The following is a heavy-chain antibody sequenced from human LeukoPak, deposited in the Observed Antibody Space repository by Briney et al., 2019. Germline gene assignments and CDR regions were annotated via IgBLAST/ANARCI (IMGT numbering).Heavy chain of an antibody. J-gene: IGHJ3*02. CDR2: ISSSSSYI. CDR3: ARGDRGGDYAFDI. Sequence: PGGSLRLSCAASGFTFSSYSMNWVRQAPGKGLEWVSSISSSSSYIYYADSVKGRFTISRDNAKNSLYLQMNSLRAEDTALYYCARGDRGGDYAFDIWGQGTMVTVSS. CDR1: GFTFSSYS. D-gene: IGHD2-21*02. V-gene: IGHV3-21*04.